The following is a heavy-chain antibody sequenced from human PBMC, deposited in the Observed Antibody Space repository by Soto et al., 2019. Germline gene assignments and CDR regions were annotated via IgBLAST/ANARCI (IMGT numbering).Heavy chain of an antibody. CDR1: GGSFSGYY. Sequence: SETLSLTCAVYGGSFSGYYWSWIRQPPGKGLEWIGEINHSGSTNYNPSLKSRVTISVDTSKNQFSLKLSSVTAADTAVYYCARRPITIFGVVIRAYYYYGMDVWGQGTTVT. CDR2: INHSGST. D-gene: IGHD3-3*01. CDR3: ARRPITIFGVVIRAYYYYGMDV. V-gene: IGHV4-34*01. J-gene: IGHJ6*02.